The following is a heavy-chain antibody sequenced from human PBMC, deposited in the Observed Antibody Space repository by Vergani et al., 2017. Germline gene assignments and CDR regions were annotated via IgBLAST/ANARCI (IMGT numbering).Heavy chain of an antibody. CDR1: GFTFSSYW. CDR2: INSDGSST. V-gene: IGHV3-74*01. D-gene: IGHD2-15*01. Sequence: EVQLVESGGGLVQPGGSLRLSCAASGFTFSSYWMHWVRQAPGKGLVWVSRINSDGSSTSYADSVKGRFTISRDNAKNTLYLQMNSLRAEDTAVYYCARGEDCSGGSCYDGGYFDYWGQGTLVTVSS. J-gene: IGHJ4*02. CDR3: ARGEDCSGGSCYDGGYFDY.